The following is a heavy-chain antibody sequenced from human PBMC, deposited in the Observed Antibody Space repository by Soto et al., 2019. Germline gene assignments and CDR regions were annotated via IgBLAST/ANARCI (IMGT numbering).Heavy chain of an antibody. CDR2: ISAYNGNT. V-gene: IGHV1-18*01. CDR3: ARGAFCGGAPGCRDMDV. Sequence: ASVKVSGKSSGYSFIIHSITCALQSPLQWLEWMGRISAYNGNTNYAQKLQGRVTMTTDTSTSTAYMELRSLRSDDTAVYYCARGAFCGGAPGCRDMDVWGQGTTVTVSS. CDR1: GYSFIIHS. D-gene: IGHD2-21*01. J-gene: IGHJ6*02.